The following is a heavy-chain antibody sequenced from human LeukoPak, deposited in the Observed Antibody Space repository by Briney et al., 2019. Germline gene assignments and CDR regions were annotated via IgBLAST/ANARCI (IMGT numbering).Heavy chain of an antibody. D-gene: IGHD5-18*01. Sequence: SVKVSYKASGGTFSSYTIGWVRQAPGQGLEWMARIIPILGIANSVQEFQGRVTITADKSTSTAYMELSSLRSEDTAVYYCARELRYSYGRTRGGYYYYYMDVWGKGTTVTVSS. V-gene: IGHV1-69*04. CDR1: GGTFSSYT. CDR2: IIPILGIA. CDR3: ARELRYSYGRTRGGYYYYYMDV. J-gene: IGHJ6*03.